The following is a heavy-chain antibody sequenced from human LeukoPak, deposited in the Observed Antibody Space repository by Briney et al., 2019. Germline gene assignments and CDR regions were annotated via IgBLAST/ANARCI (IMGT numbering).Heavy chain of an antibody. CDR1: GDSISSYY. Sequence: PSETLSLTCTVSGDSISSYYWSWIRQPPGKGLEWIGYIYYSGSTNYNPSLKSRVTISVDTSENQFSLKLNSVTAADTAVYYCARDRGSGELSSVYFDYWGQGTLVTVSS. CDR2: IYYSGST. V-gene: IGHV4-59*01. CDR3: ARDRGSGELSSVYFDY. J-gene: IGHJ4*02. D-gene: IGHD3-16*02.